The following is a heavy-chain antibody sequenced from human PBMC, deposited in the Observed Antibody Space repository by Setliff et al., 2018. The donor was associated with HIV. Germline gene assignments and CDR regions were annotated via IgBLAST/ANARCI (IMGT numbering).Heavy chain of an antibody. CDR2: ISSSRSYI. CDR3: ASVYYNSWSGYYDPYALDI. Sequence: LKISCAASGFTFSSYTMNWVRQAPGKGLEWVSSISSSRSYIYYADSVKGRFTISRDNAENSLHLQMNSLRAEDTAVYYCASVYYNSWSGYYDPYALDIWGQGTMVTVSS. D-gene: IGHD3-3*01. J-gene: IGHJ3*02. CDR1: GFTFSSYT. V-gene: IGHV3-21*01.